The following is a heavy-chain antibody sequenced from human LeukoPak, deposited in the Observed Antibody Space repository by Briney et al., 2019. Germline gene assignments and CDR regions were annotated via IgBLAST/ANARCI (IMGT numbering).Heavy chain of an antibody. Sequence: GGSLRLSCAASGSTFSSYAMSWVRQAPGKGLEWVSTISGSGGSTYYADSVKGRFTMSRDNSKNTLYLQMNSLRAEDTAVYYCAKDKSAGYSSGWYQTDYWGQGTLVTVSS. V-gene: IGHV3-23*01. CDR2: ISGSGGST. J-gene: IGHJ4*02. D-gene: IGHD6-19*01. CDR1: GSTFSSYA. CDR3: AKDKSAGYSSGWYQTDY.